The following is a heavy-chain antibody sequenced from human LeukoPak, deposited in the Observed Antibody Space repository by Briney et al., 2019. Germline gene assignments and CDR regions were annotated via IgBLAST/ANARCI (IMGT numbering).Heavy chain of an antibody. Sequence: GGSLRLSCAASGFTFSSYSMNWVRQAPGKGLEWVSSISSSSSYIYYADSVKGRFTIPRDNAKNSLYLQMNSLRAEDTAVYYCARDTGGSGEGYFDYWGQGTLVTVSS. J-gene: IGHJ4*02. V-gene: IGHV3-21*01. CDR2: ISSSSSYI. CDR1: GFTFSSYS. CDR3: ARDTGGSGEGYFDY. D-gene: IGHD3-10*01.